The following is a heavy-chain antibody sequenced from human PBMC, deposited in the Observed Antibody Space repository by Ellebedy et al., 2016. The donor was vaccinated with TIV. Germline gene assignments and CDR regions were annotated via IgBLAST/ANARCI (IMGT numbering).Heavy chain of an antibody. CDR3: TTGRAGSCFDY. V-gene: IGHV3-72*01. Sequence: GGSLRLXXAASGFTFSDQYMDWVRQAPGKELEWLGRSRGKASGYTTEYAASVKGRFTVSRDDSKNSLLLQMNSLQTEDTAVYYCTTGRAGSCFDYWGQGTLVTVSS. J-gene: IGHJ4*02. CDR1: GFTFSDQY. CDR2: SRGKASGYTT.